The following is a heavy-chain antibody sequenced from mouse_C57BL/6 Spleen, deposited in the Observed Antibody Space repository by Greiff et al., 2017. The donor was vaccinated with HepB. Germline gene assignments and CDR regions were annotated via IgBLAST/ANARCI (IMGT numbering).Heavy chain of an antibody. D-gene: IGHD1-1*01. CDR1: GYSITSGYY. V-gene: IGHV3-6*01. CDR2: ISYDGSN. CDR3: ARDLFTTVVAYWYFDV. Sequence: ESGPGLVKPSQSLSLPCSVTGYSITSGYYWNWLRQFPGDKLEWMGYISYDGSNNYNPSLKNRIPITRDTSKNQFFLKLNSLTTEDTATYYCARDLFTTVVAYWYFDVWGTGTTVTVSS. J-gene: IGHJ1*03.